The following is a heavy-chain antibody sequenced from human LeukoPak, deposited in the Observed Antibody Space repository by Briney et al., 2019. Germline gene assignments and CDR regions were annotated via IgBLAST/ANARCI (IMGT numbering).Heavy chain of an antibody. CDR1: GFTFCNHW. CDR2: INSDGTST. J-gene: IGHJ3*02. Sequence: GGSLRLSCAASGFTFCNHWLHWVRQAPGKGLVWVSRINSDGTSTIYADSVKGRFTISRDNAKSTVYLQMNSLRAEDTAVYYCARTGSGGDLDMWGQGTMVTVSS. V-gene: IGHV3-74*01. CDR3: ARTGSGGDLDM. D-gene: IGHD2-15*01.